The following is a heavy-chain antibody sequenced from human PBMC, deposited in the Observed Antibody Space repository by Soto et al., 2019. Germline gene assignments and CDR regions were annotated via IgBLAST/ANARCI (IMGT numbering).Heavy chain of an antibody. J-gene: IGHJ6*02. CDR3: ARAPYYDFWSGYYSPNYYYGMDV. CDR2: ISSSSSTI. Sequence: GGSNRLPCTASGVNFRNHSINWVSQAPGKGLEWVSYISSSSSTIYYADSVKGRFTISRDNAKNSLYLQMNSLRDEDTAVYYCARAPYYDFWSGYYSPNYYYGMDVWGQGTTVTVSS. D-gene: IGHD3-3*01. CDR1: GVNFRNHS. V-gene: IGHV3-48*02.